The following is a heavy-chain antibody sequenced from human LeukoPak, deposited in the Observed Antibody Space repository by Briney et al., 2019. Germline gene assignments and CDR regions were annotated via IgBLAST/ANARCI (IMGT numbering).Heavy chain of an antibody. CDR2: ISAYNGYT. Sequence: ASVKVSCKVSGYTFTNYGISWVRQAPGQGLEWMGWISAYNGYTDYAQKLQFRVTMTTDTSTSTAYMELRSLRSDDTAVYYCAKVLGARSFLPYYFDYWGQGTLVTVSS. J-gene: IGHJ4*02. V-gene: IGHV1-18*01. CDR3: AKVLGARSFLPYYFDY. D-gene: IGHD2-15*01. CDR1: GYTFTNYG.